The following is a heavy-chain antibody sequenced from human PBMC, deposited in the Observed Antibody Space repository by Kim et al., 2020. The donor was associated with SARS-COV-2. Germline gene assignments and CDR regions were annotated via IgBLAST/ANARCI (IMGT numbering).Heavy chain of an antibody. Sequence: SETLSLTCSISGGSITGHYWTWIRQPPGKGLQWIGYAFYSGTTDYNPSLQSRPTMSVDTSKMQFSLSLTSVTAPATAVYYCARGHGWVNAWGPGSVVT. CDR3: ARGHGWVNA. CDR1: GGSITGHY. V-gene: IGHV4-59*11. D-gene: IGHD6-19*01. J-gene: IGHJ5*02. CDR2: AFYSGTT.